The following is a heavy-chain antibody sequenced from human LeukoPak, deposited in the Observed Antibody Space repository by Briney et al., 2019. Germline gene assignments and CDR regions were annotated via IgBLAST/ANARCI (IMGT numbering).Heavy chain of an antibody. J-gene: IGHJ6*03. CDR1: GFTFSSYS. CDR3: ARDLGYFYMDV. V-gene: IGHV3-21*01. D-gene: IGHD7-27*01. Sequence: GGSLRLSCAASGFTFSSYSMNWVRQAPGKGLEWVSSISSSSSYIYYADSVKGRFTISGDNAKNSLYLQMNSLRAEDTAVYYCARDLGYFYMDVWGKGTTVTVSS. CDR2: ISSSSSYI.